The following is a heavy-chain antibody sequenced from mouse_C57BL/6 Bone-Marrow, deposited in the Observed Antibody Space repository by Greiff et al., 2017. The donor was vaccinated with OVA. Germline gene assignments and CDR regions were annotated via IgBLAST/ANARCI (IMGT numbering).Heavy chain of an antibody. CDR1: GYTFTSYD. V-gene: IGHV1-85*01. J-gene: IGHJ2*01. Sequence: VLLKESGPELVKPGASVKLSCTASGYTFTSYDINWVKQRPGQGLEWIGWIIPRDGSTKYNEEFKGKATLTVDTSSSTAYLEHHSVTSEDSAVDFCARRETVVNYVDYWGQGTTLTVSS. CDR3: ARRETVVNYVDY. CDR2: IIPRDGST. D-gene: IGHD1-1*02.